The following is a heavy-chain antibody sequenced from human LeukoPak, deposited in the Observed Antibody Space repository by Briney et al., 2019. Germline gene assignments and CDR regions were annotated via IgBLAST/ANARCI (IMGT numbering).Heavy chain of an antibody. CDR2: MNPNSGNT. V-gene: IGHV1-8*01. D-gene: IGHD3-10*01. Sequence: ASVKVSXKASGYTFTSYDINWVRQATGQGLEWMGWMNPNSGNTGYAQKFQGRVTMTRNTSITTAYMELSSLRSEDTALYYCARGQRVRETLGGYWGQGTLVTVSS. CDR3: ARGQRVRETLGGY. CDR1: GYTFTSYD. J-gene: IGHJ4*02.